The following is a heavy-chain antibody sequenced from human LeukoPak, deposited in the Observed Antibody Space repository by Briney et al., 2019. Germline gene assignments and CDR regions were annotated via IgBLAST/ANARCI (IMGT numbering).Heavy chain of an antibody. CDR1: GFTFSSYA. Sequence: GGSLRLSCAVSGFTFSSYAVSWVRQVPGKGLEWVSGITTGGRPYYADSVRGRFTISRDNSKNTVYLQMNSLRAEDTAVYCCVKNGALAVDYFQHWGQGTLVTVSS. V-gene: IGHV3-23*01. J-gene: IGHJ1*01. D-gene: IGHD6-19*01. CDR2: ITTGGRP. CDR3: VKNGALAVDYFQH.